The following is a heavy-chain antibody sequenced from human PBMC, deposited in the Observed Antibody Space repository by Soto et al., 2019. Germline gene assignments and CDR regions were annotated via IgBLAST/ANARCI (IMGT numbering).Heavy chain of an antibody. Sequence: QVQLVQSGAEVKKPGASVKVSCKASGYTFTRSGISWVRQAPGQGLEWMGWISTYNGDTNYAQTFQGRATMTTDTAXXTVHMEVRSLRSDDTAVYYCAREGVAPYYYYGMDVWGQGTPVTVSS. CDR1: GYTFTRSG. J-gene: IGHJ6*02. CDR2: ISTYNGDT. CDR3: AREGVAPYYYYGMDV. V-gene: IGHV1-18*01. D-gene: IGHD5-12*01.